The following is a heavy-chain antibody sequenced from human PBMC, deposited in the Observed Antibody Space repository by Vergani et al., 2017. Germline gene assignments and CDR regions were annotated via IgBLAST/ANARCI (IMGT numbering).Heavy chain of an antibody. D-gene: IGHD6-6*01. CDR2: ISWNSNSI. V-gene: IGHV3-9*02. CDR3: AKDLGTSSGGSWFDP. Sequence: EVQLEESGGGLVLPGRSLRLSCVASGFTSAGYAMHWVRQAPGKGLEWVSGISWNSNSIGYADSVKGRFPISRDNAKNSLYWQMNSLRAEDTALYYCAKDLGTSSGGSWFDPWGQGTLVTVSS. CDR1: GFTSAGYA. J-gene: IGHJ5*02.